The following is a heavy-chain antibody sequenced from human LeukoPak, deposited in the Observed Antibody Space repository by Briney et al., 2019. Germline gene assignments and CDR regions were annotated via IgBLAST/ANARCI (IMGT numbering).Heavy chain of an antibody. CDR3: ARDKHYQLLFQEDRNWFDP. CDR1: GYTFTSYG. D-gene: IGHD2-2*01. Sequence: AASVTVSCKASGYTFTSYGISWVRQAPGQGLEWMGWISAYNGNTNYAQKLEGRVTMTTDTSTSTAYMEVRSLRSDDTAVYYCARDKHYQLLFQEDRNWFDPWGQGTLVTVSS. J-gene: IGHJ5*02. V-gene: IGHV1-18*01. CDR2: ISAYNGNT.